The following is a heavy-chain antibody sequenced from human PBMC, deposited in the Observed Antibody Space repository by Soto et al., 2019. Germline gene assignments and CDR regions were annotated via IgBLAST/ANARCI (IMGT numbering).Heavy chain of an antibody. CDR3: SRAAAGYYYYYGLDV. J-gene: IGHJ6*02. CDR1: GFTFSSYP. D-gene: IGHD6-13*01. CDR2: ISYDGSNK. Sequence: GGSLRLSCAASGFTFSSYPMHWVRQAPGKGLEWVAVISYDGSNKYYADSVKGRFTISRDNSKNTLYLQMNSRRAADTAVYYCSRAAAGYYYYYGLDVWGQGTTVTVSS. V-gene: IGHV3-30-3*01.